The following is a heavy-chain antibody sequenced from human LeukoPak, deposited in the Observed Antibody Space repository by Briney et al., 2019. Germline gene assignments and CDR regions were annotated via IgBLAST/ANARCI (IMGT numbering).Heavy chain of an antibody. J-gene: IGHJ4*02. CDR1: GGSISNYY. CDR2: IYHSGAT. D-gene: IGHD1-26*01. CDR3: ARKSPTSGSYGWYFDY. Sequence: SETLSLTCTVSGGSISNYYWSWIRQPPGKGLEWIGYIYHSGATNYNPSLRSRVTISVDTSNNQFSLNLRSVTAADTAIYYCARKSPTSGSYGWYFDYWGQGALVTVSS. V-gene: IGHV4-59*01.